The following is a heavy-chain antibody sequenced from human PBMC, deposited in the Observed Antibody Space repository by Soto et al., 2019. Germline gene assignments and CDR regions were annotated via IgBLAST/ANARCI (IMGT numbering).Heavy chain of an antibody. CDR2: IGSKTKNFAT. Sequence: EVQLVESGGGLVQPGGSLKLSCAASGFTFSGSAMHWVRQASGKGLEWVGRIGSKTKNFATAYAASVKGRFTISRDDSKNTAYLQMNSLKTEDTAVYYCTRGGMVAATANLWGQGTLVTVSS. CDR3: TRGGMVAATANL. J-gene: IGHJ5*02. D-gene: IGHD2-15*01. CDR1: GFTFSGSA. V-gene: IGHV3-73*01.